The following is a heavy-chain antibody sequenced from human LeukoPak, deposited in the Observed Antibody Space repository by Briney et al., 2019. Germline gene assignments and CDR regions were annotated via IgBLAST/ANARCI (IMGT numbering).Heavy chain of an antibody. Sequence: SETLSLTCTVSGGSISTYYWSWIRQPAGKGLEWIGRIYTRGNTNYNPSLKSRVTMSVDTPKNEVSLKLTSVTAADTAVYFCARGGGTNDDFWSGYAYSFDYWGQGALVTVSS. V-gene: IGHV4-4*07. J-gene: IGHJ4*02. D-gene: IGHD3-3*01. CDR2: IYTRGNT. CDR1: GGSISTYY. CDR3: ARGGGTNDDFWSGYAYSFDY.